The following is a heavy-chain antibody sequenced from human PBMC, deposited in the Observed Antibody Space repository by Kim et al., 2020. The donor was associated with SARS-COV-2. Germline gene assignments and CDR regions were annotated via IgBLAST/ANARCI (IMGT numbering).Heavy chain of an antibody. J-gene: IGHJ4*02. CDR2: IKEDGSER. CDR1: GFTFSSNW. CDR3: ARDRSYSLDY. Sequence: GGSLRLSCAASGFTFSSNWMSWVRQAPGKGLEWVAKIKEDGSERYYVSSVVGRFTISRDNAKNSLYLQMNSLRAEDAGVYYCARDRSYSLDYWGQGTLVTVTS. V-gene: IGHV3-7*01. D-gene: IGHD1-26*01.